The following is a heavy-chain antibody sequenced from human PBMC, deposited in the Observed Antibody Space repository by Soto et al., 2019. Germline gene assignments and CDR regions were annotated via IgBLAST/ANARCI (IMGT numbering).Heavy chain of an antibody. J-gene: IGHJ3*02. V-gene: IGHV1-69*06. CDR2: IIPIFGTA. Sequence: GASVKVSCKASGGTFSSYAISWVRQAPGQGLEWMGGIIPIFGTANYAQKFQGRVTITADKSTSTAYMELSSLRSEDTAVYYCARDLPYYYGSGSYYNAFDIWGQGTMVTVSS. CDR3: ARDLPYYYGSGSYYNAFDI. D-gene: IGHD3-10*01. CDR1: GGTFSSYA.